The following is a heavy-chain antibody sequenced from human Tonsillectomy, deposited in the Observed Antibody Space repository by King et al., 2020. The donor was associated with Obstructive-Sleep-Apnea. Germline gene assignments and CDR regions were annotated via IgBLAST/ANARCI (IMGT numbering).Heavy chain of an antibody. CDR3: ARDGPGYCSGGSCYSGDYNWFDP. D-gene: IGHD2-15*01. V-gene: IGHV4-39*07. J-gene: IGHJ5*02. Sequence: QLQESGPGLVKPSETLSLTCTVSGGSISSSSYYWGWIRQPPGKGLEWIGSIYYSGSTYYNPSLKSRVTISVDTSKNQFSLKLSSVTAADTAVYYCARDGPGYCSGGSCYSGDYNWFDPWGQGTLVTVSS. CDR1: GGSISSSSYY. CDR2: IYYSGST.